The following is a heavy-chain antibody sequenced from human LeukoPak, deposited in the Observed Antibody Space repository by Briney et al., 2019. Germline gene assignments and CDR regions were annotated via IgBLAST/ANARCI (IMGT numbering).Heavy chain of an antibody. CDR1: GYTFTSYY. CDR3: ARGGASGRWYYYDSSGPENRYDY. D-gene: IGHD3-22*01. V-gene: IGHV1-46*01. CDR2: INPSGGST. Sequence: GASVKVSCKASGYTFTSYYMHWVRQAPGQGLEWTGIINPSGGSTSYAQKFQGRVTMTRDTSTSTVYMELSSLRSEDTAVYYCARGGASGRWYYYDSSGPENRYDYWGQGTLVTVSS. J-gene: IGHJ4*02.